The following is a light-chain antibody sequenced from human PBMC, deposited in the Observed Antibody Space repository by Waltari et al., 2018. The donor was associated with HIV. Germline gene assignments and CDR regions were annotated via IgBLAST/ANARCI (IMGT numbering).Light chain of an antibody. CDR3: CSYAGTYTYV. CDR1: SSDVGDYNS. J-gene: IGLJ1*01. V-gene: IGLV2-11*01. CDR2: DVS. Sequence: QSALTQPRSVSGSPGQSVTISCTGTSSDVGDYNSVSWYQQHPGKAPKRLFYDVSKLPSGVPDRFSCSKSGHTASLTISGLQAEDEADYYCCSYAGTYTYVFGTGTKVTVL.